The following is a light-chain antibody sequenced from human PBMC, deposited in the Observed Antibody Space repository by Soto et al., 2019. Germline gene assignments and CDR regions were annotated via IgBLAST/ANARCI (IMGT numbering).Light chain of an antibody. CDR3: QQNYSPPLS. V-gene: IGKV1-39*01. Sequence: DIQMTQSPSSLSASVGDRVTITCRTSQSISTYLSWFQQKPGEAPRLLMYSASSLPSGVPSRFIGSGSGTDFTLTISILQPEDFATNYCQQNYSPPLSFGGGTKVEV. CDR2: SAS. J-gene: IGKJ4*01. CDR1: QSISTY.